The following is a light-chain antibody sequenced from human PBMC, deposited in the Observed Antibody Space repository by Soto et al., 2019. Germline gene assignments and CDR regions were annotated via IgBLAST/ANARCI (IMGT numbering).Light chain of an antibody. CDR3: LQDYNYPLT. J-gene: IGKJ4*01. Sequence: IQMTQSPSSLAAYLGDRVTITSQARQDISHYLNWYQQKPGQAPKLLIYAASSLQSGVPSRFSGRGSGTDFTLTTSSLQPEDFATYYCLQDYNYPLTFGGGTKVDI. CDR1: QDISHY. CDR2: AAS. V-gene: IGKV1-6*01.